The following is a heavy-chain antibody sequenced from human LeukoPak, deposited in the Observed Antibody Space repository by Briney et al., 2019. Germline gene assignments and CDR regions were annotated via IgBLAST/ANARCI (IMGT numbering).Heavy chain of an antibody. D-gene: IGHD6-13*01. J-gene: IGHJ3*02. CDR3: ARVSGKRSSSWYAFDI. CDR2: ISSGGTI. V-gene: IGHV3-69-1*02. Sequence: GGSLRLSCAASGFTFSNYAMSWARQAPGKGLEWVSYISSGGTIYYADSVKGRFTISRDNAKNSLYLQMDCLRAEDTAVYYCARVSGKRSSSWYAFDIWGQGTMVTVSS. CDR1: GFTFSNYA.